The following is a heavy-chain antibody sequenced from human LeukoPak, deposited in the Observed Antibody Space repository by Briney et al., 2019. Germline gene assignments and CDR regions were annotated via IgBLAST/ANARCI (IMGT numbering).Heavy chain of an antibody. J-gene: IGHJ3*02. CDR3: ARPDPAELEDAFDI. Sequence: ASVTVSCKASGYIFTDYAMNWLRQAPEQGLEWMGWINTNTGKPTYAQGFTGRFGFSLDTSVSTAYLQISGLKAEDTAVYYCARPDPAELEDAFDIWGQGTMVTVSS. CDR2: INTNTGKP. CDR1: GYIFTDYA. D-gene: IGHD2-2*01. V-gene: IGHV7-4-1*02.